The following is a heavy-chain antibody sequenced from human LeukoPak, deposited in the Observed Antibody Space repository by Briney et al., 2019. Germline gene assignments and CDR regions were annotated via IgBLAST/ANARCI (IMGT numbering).Heavy chain of an antibody. D-gene: IGHD3-10*01. CDR1: GFTFSDYY. J-gene: IGHJ4*02. Sequence: GGSLRLSCAASGFTFSDYYMSWIRPAPGKGLEWVSYISSSGSTIYYADSVKGRFTISRDNSKNTLYLQMNSLRAEDTAVYYCARGPLLWFGELDYWGQGTLVTVSS. V-gene: IGHV3-11*04. CDR2: ISSSGSTI. CDR3: ARGPLLWFGELDY.